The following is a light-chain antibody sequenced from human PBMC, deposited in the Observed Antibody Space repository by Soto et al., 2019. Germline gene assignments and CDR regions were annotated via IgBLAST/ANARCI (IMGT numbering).Light chain of an antibody. CDR1: TSDVGGYNL. J-gene: IGLJ1*01. Sequence: QSVLTQPASVSGSPGQSITISCSGTTSDVGGYNLVSWYQQHPDKAPQLLIYEVSQRPSGVSSRFSGSKSGNTATLTISGVQPEDEADYFCCSYATSSFVFGTGTKVTVL. CDR2: EVS. CDR3: CSYATSSFV. V-gene: IGLV2-23*02.